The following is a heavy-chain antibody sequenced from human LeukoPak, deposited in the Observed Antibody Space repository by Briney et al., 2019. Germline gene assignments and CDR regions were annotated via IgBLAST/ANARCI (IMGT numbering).Heavy chain of an antibody. J-gene: IGHJ3*02. CDR3: ARPLSGWSAFDI. D-gene: IGHD6-19*01. CDR2: ISSRGSMI. V-gene: IGHV3-48*03. Sequence: GGSLTLSCAAAGFPFNPYEMHGVRQAPGKGLEGFSYISSRGSMIYYAESVKGRFTISRDNAKNSLYLHMKSLRAEDTAVYFCARPLSGWSAFDISGRGTMVTVSS. CDR1: GFPFNPYE.